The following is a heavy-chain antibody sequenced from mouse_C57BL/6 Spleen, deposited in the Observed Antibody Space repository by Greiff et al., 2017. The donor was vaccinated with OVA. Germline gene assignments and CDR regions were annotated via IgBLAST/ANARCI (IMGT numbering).Heavy chain of an antibody. J-gene: IGHJ2*01. CDR3: ARLRGSSFYFDY. CDR1: GFTFSDYG. V-gene: IGHV5-17*01. Sequence: EVKVEESGGGLVKPGGSLKLSCAASGFTFSDYGMRWVRQAPEKGLEWVAYISSGSSTIYYADTVKGRFTISRDNAKNTLFLQMTSLRSEDTAMYYCARLRGSSFYFDYWGQGTTLTVSS. D-gene: IGHD1-1*01. CDR2: ISSGSSTI.